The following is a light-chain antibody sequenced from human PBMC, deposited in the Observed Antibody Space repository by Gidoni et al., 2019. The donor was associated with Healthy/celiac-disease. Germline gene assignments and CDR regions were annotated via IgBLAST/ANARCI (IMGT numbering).Light chain of an antibody. V-gene: IGKV4-1*01. J-gene: IGKJ2*01. CDR1: QSVLYSSNNKNY. CDR2: WAS. CDR3: QQYYSTPT. Sequence: IVMTPATDYLAVSLGERATINWKSSQSVLYSSNNKNYLAWYQQKPGQPPKLLIYWASTRESGVPDRFSGSGSGTDFTLTISSLQAEDVAVYYCQQYYSTPTFGQGTKLEIK.